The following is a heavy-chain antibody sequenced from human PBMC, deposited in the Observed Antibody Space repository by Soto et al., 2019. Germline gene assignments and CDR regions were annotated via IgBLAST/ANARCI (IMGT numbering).Heavy chain of an antibody. CDR3: ARDSAYYDYVWGSYRPHRLNWFDP. CDR1: GGSFSGYY. CDR2: INHSGST. D-gene: IGHD3-16*02. J-gene: IGHJ5*02. V-gene: IGHV4-34*01. Sequence: SEPLSLTCAVYGGSFSGYYWSWIRQPPGKGLEWIGEINHSGSTNYNPSLKSRVTISADTSKNQFSLKLSSVTAADTAVYYCARDSAYYDYVWGSYRPHRLNWFDPWGQGTLVTVSS.